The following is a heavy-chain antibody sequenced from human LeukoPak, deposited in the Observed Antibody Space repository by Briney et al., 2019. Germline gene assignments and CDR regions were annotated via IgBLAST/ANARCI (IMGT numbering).Heavy chain of an antibody. Sequence: SETLSLTCAVYGGSFSGYYWSWIRQPPGKGLEWIGYIYYSGSTNYNPSLKSRVTISVDTSKNQFSLKLSSVTAADTAVYYCASLGYCSSTSCGPWGQGTLVTVSS. D-gene: IGHD2-2*01. CDR3: ASLGYCSSTSCGP. CDR1: GGSFSGYY. V-gene: IGHV4-59*12. CDR2: IYYSGST. J-gene: IGHJ5*02.